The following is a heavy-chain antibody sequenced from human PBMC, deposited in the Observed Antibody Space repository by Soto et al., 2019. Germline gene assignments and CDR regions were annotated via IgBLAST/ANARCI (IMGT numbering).Heavy chain of an antibody. CDR3: TTLPHIVVVVAATDTKVDY. Sequence: PGGSLRLSCAASGFTFSNAWMSWVRQAPGKGPEWVGRIKSKTDGGTTDYAAPVKGRFTISRDDSKNTLYLQMNSLKTEDTAVYYCTTLPHIVVVVAATDTKVDYWGQGTLVTVSS. CDR2: IKSKTDGGTT. D-gene: IGHD2-15*01. V-gene: IGHV3-15*01. J-gene: IGHJ4*02. CDR1: GFTFSNAW.